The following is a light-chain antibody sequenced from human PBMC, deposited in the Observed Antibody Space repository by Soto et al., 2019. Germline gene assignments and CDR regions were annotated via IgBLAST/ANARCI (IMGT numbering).Light chain of an antibody. J-gene: IGKJ1*01. CDR1: QSVSGS. Sequence: IQVTQSPSSLSASVGDKVTITCRASQSVSGSLAWYQQKPGKAPRVLIYKASSLESGVPSRFSGSGSGTEFTLTISSLQPDDFATYYCQNYNGYWTFGQGTKVDIK. CDR2: KAS. CDR3: QNYNGYWT. V-gene: IGKV1-5*03.